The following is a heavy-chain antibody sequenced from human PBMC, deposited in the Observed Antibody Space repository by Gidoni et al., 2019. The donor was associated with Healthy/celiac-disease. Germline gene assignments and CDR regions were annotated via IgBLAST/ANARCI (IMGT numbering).Heavy chain of an antibody. V-gene: IGHV1-69*01. CDR3: ARTLPGIEYSSSHDY. Sequence: QVQLVQSGAEVKKPGSSVKVSCKASGGTFSSYAISWVRQAPGQGLEWMGGIIPIVGTANYAQKCQGRVTITADESTSTAYMELSSLRSEDTAVYYCARTLPGIEYSSSHDYWGQGTLVTVSS. J-gene: IGHJ4*02. CDR2: IIPIVGTA. D-gene: IGHD6-6*01. CDR1: GGTFSSYA.